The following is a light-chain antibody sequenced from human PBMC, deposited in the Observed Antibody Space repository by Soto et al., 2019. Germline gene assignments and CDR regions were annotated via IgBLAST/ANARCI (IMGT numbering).Light chain of an antibody. CDR3: GSYTSSSTRV. J-gene: IGLJ3*02. Sequence: QSVLTQPASVSGSPGQSITISCTGTSSDVGGYNYVSWYQQHPGKAPKLMIYDVSNRPSGVSNRFSGSKSGNTASLTISGLQAEDEADYYGGSYTSSSTRVFGGGTKVTVL. V-gene: IGLV2-14*01. CDR1: SSDVGGYNY. CDR2: DVS.